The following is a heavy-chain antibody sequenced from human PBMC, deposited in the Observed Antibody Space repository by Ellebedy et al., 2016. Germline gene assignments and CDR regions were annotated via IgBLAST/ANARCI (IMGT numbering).Heavy chain of an antibody. D-gene: IGHD3-10*01. J-gene: IGHJ4*02. CDR2: INHSGST. Sequence: SETLSLTCAVYGGSFSGYYWSWIRQPPGKGLEWIGEINHSGSTNYNPSLKSRVTISVDTSKNQFSLKLSSVTAADTAVYYCARGRWVRKSRYFDYWGQGTLVTVSS. CDR3: ARGRWVRKSRYFDY. V-gene: IGHV4-34*01. CDR1: GGSFSGYY.